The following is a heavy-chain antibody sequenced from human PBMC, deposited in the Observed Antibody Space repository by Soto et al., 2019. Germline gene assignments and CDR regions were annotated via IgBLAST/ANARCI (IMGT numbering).Heavy chain of an antibody. CDR2: LYGSGRGI. D-gene: IGHD5-12*01. CDR1: GFTFSTYA. Sequence: VGSLRLSCAASGFTFSTYAMIWIRQVPGKGLEWVSGLYGSGRGIHYADSVKGRSTISRDNSAYSVYLQMNDLRVEDSAVYYCAKDAVALDGVWLAHDWGQGTVVTVSS. J-gene: IGHJ4*02. CDR3: AKDAVALDGVWLAHD. V-gene: IGHV3-23*01.